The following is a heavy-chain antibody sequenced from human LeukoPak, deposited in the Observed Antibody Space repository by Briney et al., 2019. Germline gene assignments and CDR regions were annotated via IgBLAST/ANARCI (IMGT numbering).Heavy chain of an antibody. J-gene: IGHJ4*02. CDR2: ISSSSSYI. V-gene: IGHV3-21*01. CDR1: GFTFSSYS. CDR3: ARDSQDDYVWGSYRYYDY. Sequence: TGGSLRLSCAASGFTFSSYSMNWVRQAPGKGLEWVSSISSSSSYIYYADSVKGRFTISRDNAKNSLYLQMNSLRAEDTAVYYCARDSQDDYVWGSYRYYDYWGQGTLVTVSS. D-gene: IGHD3-16*02.